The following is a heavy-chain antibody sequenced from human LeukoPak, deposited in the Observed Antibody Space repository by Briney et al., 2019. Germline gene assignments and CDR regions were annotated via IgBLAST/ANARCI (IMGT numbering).Heavy chain of an antibody. D-gene: IGHD4-17*01. CDR1: GDSVSGFY. V-gene: IGHV4-30-4*01. CDR2: IYYSGST. J-gene: IGHJ4*02. CDR3: ARDEYGLIDY. Sequence: SGTLSLTCSVSGDSVSGFYWNWIRQPPGKGLEWIGYIYYSGSTYYNPSLKSRVTISVDTSKNQFSLKLSSVTAADTAVYYCARDEYGLIDYWGQGTLVTVSS.